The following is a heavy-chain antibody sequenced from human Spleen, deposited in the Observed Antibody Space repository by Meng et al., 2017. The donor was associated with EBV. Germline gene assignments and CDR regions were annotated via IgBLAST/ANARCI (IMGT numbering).Heavy chain of an antibody. V-gene: IGHV4-39*01. D-gene: IGHD6-19*01. CDR2: VHYAGST. CDR1: RYTSGSFYS. J-gene: IGHJ5*02. CDR3: ARPFPSWQSTRLDPFGA. Sequence: GPTHGQRSSNLAHTHSSSRYTSGSFYSWGCLRHPPWRGLEWIGSVHYAGSTYYSPSLKSRVTVSVDTSKNQFSLRLTSVTAADTAVYYCARPFPSWQSTRLDPFGAWGQGTLVTVSS.